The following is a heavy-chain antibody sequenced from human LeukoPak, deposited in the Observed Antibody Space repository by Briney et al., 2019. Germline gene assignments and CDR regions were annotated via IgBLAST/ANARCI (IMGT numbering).Heavy chain of an antibody. CDR2: ISSSSSYI. J-gene: IGHJ4*02. V-gene: IGHV3-21*01. Sequence: PGGSPRLSCAASGFTFSSYSMNWVRQAPGKGLEWVSSISSSSSYIYYADSVKGRFAISRDNAKNSLYLQMNSLRAEDTAVYYCARDPARGAGTLFGGYWGQGTLVTVSS. CDR1: GFTFSSYS. CDR3: ARDPARGAGTLFGGY. D-gene: IGHD3-10*02.